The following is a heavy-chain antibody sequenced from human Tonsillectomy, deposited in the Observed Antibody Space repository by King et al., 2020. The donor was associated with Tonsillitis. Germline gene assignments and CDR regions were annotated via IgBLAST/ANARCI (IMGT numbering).Heavy chain of an antibody. V-gene: IGHV3-49*03. CDR1: GFTFGDYT. CDR2: IRSKPYGGTT. Sequence: VQLVESGGGLVQPGRSLRLCCTGSGFTFGDYTMSWFRQAPGKGLEWVGCIRSKPYGGTTEYAEPVKGRFTISRDYSKSIAYLPMNSLKTEDTAVYYCSREDDFWSGYSNWGQGTLVTVSS. J-gene: IGHJ4*02. CDR3: SREDDFWSGYSN. D-gene: IGHD3-3*01.